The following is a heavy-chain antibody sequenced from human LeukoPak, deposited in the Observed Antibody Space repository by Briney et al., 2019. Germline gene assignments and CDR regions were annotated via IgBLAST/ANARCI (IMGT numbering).Heavy chain of an antibody. CDR2: ITAYNGNT. CDR1: GYTFTTYG. J-gene: IGHJ3*02. D-gene: IGHD5-18*01. CDR3: ARDSAMVRMAFDI. Sequence: SVNVSCKASGYTFTTYGISPVRQAPGHALESLGWITAYNGNTNYAQNLQGRVSMTTDTCTSTAYMELRSLRSDDTAVYYCARDSAMVRMAFDIWGQGTMVTVSS. V-gene: IGHV1-18*01.